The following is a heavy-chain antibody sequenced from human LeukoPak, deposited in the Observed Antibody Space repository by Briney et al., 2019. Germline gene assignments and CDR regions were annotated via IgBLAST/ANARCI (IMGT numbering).Heavy chain of an antibody. CDR1: GYSISSGYY. CDR3: ARGYYDYVWGSYRNAFDI. J-gene: IGHJ3*02. D-gene: IGHD3-16*02. CDR2: IYHSGST. V-gene: IGHV4-38-2*02. Sequence: PSETLSLTCTVSGYSISSGYYWGWIRQPPGKGLGWIGSIYHSGSTYYNPSLKSRVTISVDTSKNQFSLKLSSVTAADTAVYYCARGYYDYVWGSYRNAFDIWGQGTMVTVSS.